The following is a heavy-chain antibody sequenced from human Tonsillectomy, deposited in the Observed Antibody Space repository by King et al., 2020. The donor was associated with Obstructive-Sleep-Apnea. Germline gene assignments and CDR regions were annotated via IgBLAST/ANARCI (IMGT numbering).Heavy chain of an antibody. Sequence: QLQESGPGLVKPSQTLSLTCTVSGGSISSGGYYWSWIRQHPGKGLEWIGYIYYSGSTYYNPSLKSRVTISVDTSKNQFSLKLSSVTAADTAVYYCARDESAPGRAAAGPRTYWGQGTLVTVSS. D-gene: IGHD6-13*01. CDR2: IYYSGST. V-gene: IGHV4-31*03. CDR1: GGSISSGGYY. J-gene: IGHJ4*02. CDR3: ARDESAPGRAAAGPRTY.